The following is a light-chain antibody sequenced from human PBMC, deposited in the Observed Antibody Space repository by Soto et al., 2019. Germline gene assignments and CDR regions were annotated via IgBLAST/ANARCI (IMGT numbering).Light chain of an antibody. CDR2: AAS. V-gene: IGKV1-39*01. CDR1: QSISSY. J-gene: IGKJ2*01. Sequence: DIQMTQSPSSLSASVGDRVTITCRASQSISSYLNWYQQKPGKAPKLLIYAASSLQSGVPSRFSGSGSGTDFTLTISSLQTEDFATYYCQKSYSTLGTFGQGTKLEIK. CDR3: QKSYSTLGT.